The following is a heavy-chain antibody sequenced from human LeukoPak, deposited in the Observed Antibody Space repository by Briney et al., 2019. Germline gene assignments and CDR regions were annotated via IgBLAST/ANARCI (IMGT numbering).Heavy chain of an antibody. Sequence: SETLSLTCAVYGGSFSGYYWSWIRQPPGKGLEWIGEINHSGSTNYNPSLKSRVTISVDTSKNQFSLKLSSVTAADTAVYYCARVAYYDFWSGYSYYFDYWGQGTLVTVSS. CDR1: GGSFSGYY. D-gene: IGHD3-3*01. V-gene: IGHV4-34*01. J-gene: IGHJ4*02. CDR3: ARVAYYDFWSGYSYYFDY. CDR2: INHSGST.